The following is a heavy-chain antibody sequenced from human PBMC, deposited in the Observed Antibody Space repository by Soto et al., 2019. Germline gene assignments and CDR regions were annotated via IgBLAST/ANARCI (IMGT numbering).Heavy chain of an antibody. CDR3: AKDKVPVVVTAPFDY. Sequence: QVQLVESGGGMVQPGRSLRLSCAASGFTFSSYGMHWVRQAPGKGLEWVAVISYDGSNTYYADSVKGRFTISRDNSKNTPYLQMNSLRAEDTAVYYCAKDKVPVVVTAPFDYGGQGTLVTFS. CDR1: GFTFSSYG. CDR2: ISYDGSNT. V-gene: IGHV3-30*18. D-gene: IGHD2-21*02. J-gene: IGHJ4*02.